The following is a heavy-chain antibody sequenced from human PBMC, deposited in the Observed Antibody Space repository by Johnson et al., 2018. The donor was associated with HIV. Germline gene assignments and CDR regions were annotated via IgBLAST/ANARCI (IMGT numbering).Heavy chain of an antibody. V-gene: IGHV3-7*01. D-gene: IGHD3-22*01. CDR2: IKQDGSEK. Sequence: VQLMESGGGVVQPGRSLRLSCAASGFTFSSYWMSWVRQAPGKGLEWVANIKQDGSEKYYVDSVKGRFTISRDNAKNSLYLQMNSLRAEDTAVYYCARVVVWIVVAHAFDIWGQGTMVTVSS. CDR1: GFTFSSYW. CDR3: ARVVVWIVVAHAFDI. J-gene: IGHJ3*02.